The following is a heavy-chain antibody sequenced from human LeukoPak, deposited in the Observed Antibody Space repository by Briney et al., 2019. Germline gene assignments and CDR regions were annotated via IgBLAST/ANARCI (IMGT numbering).Heavy chain of an antibody. J-gene: IGHJ4*02. CDR1: GGSISNTFYY. CDR3: ARQSGYSYGYVGY. Sequence: SETLSLTCTVSGGSISNTFYYWGWIRQPPGKGLEWIGSINYSGSTYYNPSLKSRVTISVDTSKNQFSLKLSSVTAADTAVYYCARQSGYSYGYVGYWGQGALVTVSS. D-gene: IGHD5-18*01. V-gene: IGHV4-39*01. CDR2: INYSGST.